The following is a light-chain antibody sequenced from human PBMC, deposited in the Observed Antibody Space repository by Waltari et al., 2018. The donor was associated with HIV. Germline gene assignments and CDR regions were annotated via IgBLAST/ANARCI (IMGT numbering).Light chain of an antibody. J-gene: IGLJ2*01. V-gene: IGLV3-21*02. CDR3: QVWDSSSDHPV. Sequence: SYVLTQPPSVSVAPRQTASITCGGTSVGSKSVHWYQQKPGQAPVLVVYDDSDRPSGIPERFSGSNSGNTATLTISRVEAGDEADYYCQVWDSSSDHPVFGGGTKLTVL. CDR2: DDS. CDR1: SVGSKS.